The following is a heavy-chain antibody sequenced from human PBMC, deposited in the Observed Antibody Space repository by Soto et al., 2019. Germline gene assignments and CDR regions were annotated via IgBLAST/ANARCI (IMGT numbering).Heavy chain of an antibody. CDR3: AKDRDSSGWFSGYYYGVDV. J-gene: IGHJ6*02. Sequence: GGSLRLSCAASGFTFSSYGMHWVRQAPGKGLEWVAVISYDGSNKYYADSVKGRFTISRDNSKNTLSLQVSSLRPEDTAVYYCAKDRDSSGWFSGYYYGVDVWGQGTKVTVSS. CDR2: ISYDGSNK. CDR1: GFTFSSYG. D-gene: IGHD6-19*01. V-gene: IGHV3-30*18.